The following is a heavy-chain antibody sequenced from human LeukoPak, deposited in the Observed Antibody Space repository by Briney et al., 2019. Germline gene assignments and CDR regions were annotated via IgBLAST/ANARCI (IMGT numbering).Heavy chain of an antibody. J-gene: IGHJ4*02. CDR1: GGSIRSYY. V-gene: IGHV4-59*12. CDR2: VYYSGST. CDR3: ARYTLAGCSSTSCYRTTPRGGYYFDY. Sequence: RPSETLSLTCTVSGGSIRSYYWSWIRQPPGRGLEWIGYVYYSGSTNYNPSLGSRVTISVDTSKNQFSLKLSSVTAADTAVYYCARYTLAGCSSTSCYRTTPRGGYYFDYWGQGTLVTVSS. D-gene: IGHD2-2*01.